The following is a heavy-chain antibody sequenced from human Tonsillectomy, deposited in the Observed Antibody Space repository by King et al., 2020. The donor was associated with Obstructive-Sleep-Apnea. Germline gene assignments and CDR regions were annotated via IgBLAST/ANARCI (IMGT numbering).Heavy chain of an antibody. J-gene: IGHJ3*02. CDR1: GGTFSTYA. D-gene: IGHD4-23*01. CDR2: IIPILDVA. Sequence: VQLVESGAEVKKPGSSVKVSCKASGGTFSTYAINWVRQAPGQGLEWMGRIIPILDVANYAQKFQGRVTITAAKSTTTAYMELSSLRSEDTAVFYCAREDIDGGKRRHDAFDIWGQGTMVTVSS. V-gene: IGHV1-69*09. CDR3: AREDIDGGKRRHDAFDI.